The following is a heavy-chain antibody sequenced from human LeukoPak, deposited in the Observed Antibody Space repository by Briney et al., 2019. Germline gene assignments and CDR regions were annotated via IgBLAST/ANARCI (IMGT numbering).Heavy chain of an antibody. CDR2: IWNDGSNK. Sequence: QPGGSLRLSCVASGFTFSAYGMYWVRQAPGKGLEWVAVIWNDGSNKYYADSVKGRFTISRDNSKNTLYLQMNSLRAEDTAVYYCAKVYSGSYYFDYWGQGTLVTVSS. CDR3: AKVYSGSYYFDY. V-gene: IGHV3-30*02. J-gene: IGHJ4*02. CDR1: GFTFSAYG. D-gene: IGHD1-26*01.